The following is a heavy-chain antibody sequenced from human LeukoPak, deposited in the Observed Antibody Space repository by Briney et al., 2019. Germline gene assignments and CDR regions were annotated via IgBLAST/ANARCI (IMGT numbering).Heavy chain of an antibody. D-gene: IGHD3-22*01. J-gene: IGHJ4*02. Sequence: GGSLRLSCAASGFTFRTYPMSWVRQAPGKGLQWVSAISGSDGRTAYADSVKGRFTISRDNSKNTLYLQMNSRKVEDTAVYYCAKSQEDDSSGYYYSNFDYWGQGTLVTVSS. CDR1: GFTFRTYP. CDR3: AKSQEDDSSGYYYSNFDY. V-gene: IGHV3-23*01. CDR2: ISGSDGRT.